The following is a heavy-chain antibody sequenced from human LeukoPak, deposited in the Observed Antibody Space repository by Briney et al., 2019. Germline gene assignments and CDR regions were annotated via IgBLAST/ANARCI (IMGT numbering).Heavy chain of an antibody. CDR2: IRYDGSNK. CDR1: GFIFSNYG. D-gene: IGHD2-2*01. CDR3: AKIGYCSSASCLGDTFEI. J-gene: IGHJ3*02. Sequence: GGSLRLSXAASGFIFSNYGMHWVRQAPGKGLEWVAFIRYDGSNKYYVDSVKGRFIISRDNSKNTLYLQMNSLRPEDTAVYYCAKIGYCSSASCLGDTFEIWGQGTMVTVSS. V-gene: IGHV3-30*02.